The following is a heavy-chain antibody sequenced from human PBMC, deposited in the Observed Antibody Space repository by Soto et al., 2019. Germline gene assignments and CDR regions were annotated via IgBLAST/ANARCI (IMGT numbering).Heavy chain of an antibody. J-gene: IGHJ4*02. CDR3: ARGTRNPGLDN. D-gene: IGHD1-7*01. Sequence: GGSLRLSCAASGFTFSNYWMNWVRQAPGKGLEWVGNIKEDGSKQGYVDSVRGRFTISRDNAKNSLYLQINSLRAEDTAVYYCARGTRNPGLDNWGQGTLVTVSS. CDR1: GFTFSNYW. V-gene: IGHV3-7*03. CDR2: IKEDGSKQ.